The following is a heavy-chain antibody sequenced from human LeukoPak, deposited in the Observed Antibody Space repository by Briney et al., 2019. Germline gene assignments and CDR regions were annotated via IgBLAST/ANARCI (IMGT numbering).Heavy chain of an antibody. CDR3: ARGSVAAPNFDL. J-gene: IGHJ4*02. V-gene: IGHV3-7*01. CDR2: IKQDGSAK. Sequence: GGSLRLSCAASGFTFSSYAMSWVRQAPGKGLEWVANIKQDGSAKSYVDSVKGRFTISRDNAKNSLYLQMNSLRAEDTAVYYCARGSVAAPNFDLWGQGAPVTVSS. CDR1: GFTFSSYA. D-gene: IGHD6-6*01.